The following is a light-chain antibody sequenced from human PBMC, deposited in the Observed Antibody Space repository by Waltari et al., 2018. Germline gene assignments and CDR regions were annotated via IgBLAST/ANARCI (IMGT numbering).Light chain of an antibody. CDR3: QQYYNYWT. CDR2: KAS. CDR1: QSINAW. Sequence: DIQMTQSHSTLSASVGDRVTITCRASQSINAWLAWYQQKPGKAPKLLIYKASNLESGVPSRFSGSGSGTEFTLTISSLQPGDFSTYYCQQYYNYWTFGQGTKVEIK. J-gene: IGKJ1*01. V-gene: IGKV1-5*03.